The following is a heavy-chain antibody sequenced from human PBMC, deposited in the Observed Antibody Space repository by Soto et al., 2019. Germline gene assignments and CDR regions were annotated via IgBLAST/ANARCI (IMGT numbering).Heavy chain of an antibody. CDR3: APHVSCSGGSCQYDAFAI. V-gene: IGHV3-23*01. Sequence: EVQVLESGGGLVQPGGSLRLSCEGSEFTVSGHAMTWIRQAPGKGPEWFSTITADGGTYYADSVKGRFAMSRDTSENTLYLQMNSLGAEDTAAYYCAPHVSCSGGSCQYDAFAIRGQGTMVTVSS. J-gene: IGHJ3*02. CDR1: EFTVSGHA. D-gene: IGHD2-15*01. CDR2: ITADGGT.